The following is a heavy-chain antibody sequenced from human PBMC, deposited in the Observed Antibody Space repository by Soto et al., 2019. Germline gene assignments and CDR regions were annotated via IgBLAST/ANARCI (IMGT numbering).Heavy chain of an antibody. CDR2: IYYSGTT. V-gene: IGHV4-61*01. CDR1: GDSVSNDSYY. CDR3: ARSQRGRTAFTFDY. Sequence: SETLSLTCAVSGDSVSNDSYYWSWIRQPPGKGLEWIGYIYYSGTTNYNSYLKSRLSLSVDMSKNQFSLKLASVTAADTAVYFCARSQRGRTAFTFDYWGQGALVTVSS. D-gene: IGHD3-16*01. J-gene: IGHJ4*02.